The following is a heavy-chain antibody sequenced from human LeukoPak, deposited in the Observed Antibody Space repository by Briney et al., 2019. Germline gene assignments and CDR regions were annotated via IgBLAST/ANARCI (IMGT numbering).Heavy chain of an antibody. D-gene: IGHD6-13*01. Sequence: GGSLRLSCAASGFTFSSYGMSWVRQAPGKGLEWISAISGSGGSTYYADSVKGRFTISRDNTKNTLYLQMNSLRAEDTAVYYCAKVPYSSSWPSLYYMDVWGKGTTVTISS. J-gene: IGHJ6*03. CDR3: AKVPYSSSWPSLYYMDV. V-gene: IGHV3-23*01. CDR1: GFTFSSYG. CDR2: ISGSGGST.